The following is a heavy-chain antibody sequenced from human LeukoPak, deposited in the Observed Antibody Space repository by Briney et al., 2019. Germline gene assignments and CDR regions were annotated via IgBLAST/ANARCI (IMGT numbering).Heavy chain of an antibody. D-gene: IGHD3-10*01. V-gene: IGHV3-15*01. CDR3: TTVTMVRDYDY. Sequence: SGGSLRLSCAASGFTFSSYWMSWVRQAPGKGLEWVGRIKKKGDGGTTDYAAPVKGRFSISRDDSKNMLYLEMNNLKIEDTAVYYCTTVTMVRDYDYWGQGTLVTVSS. J-gene: IGHJ4*02. CDR2: IKKKGDGGTT. CDR1: GFTFSSYW.